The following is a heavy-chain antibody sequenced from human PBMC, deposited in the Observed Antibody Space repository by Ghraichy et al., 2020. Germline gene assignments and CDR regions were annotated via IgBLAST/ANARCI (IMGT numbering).Heavy chain of an antibody. CDR2: IIPIFGIA. V-gene: IGHV1-69*10. Sequence: SVKVSCKASGGTFSSYAISWVRQAPGQGLEWMGGIIPIFGIANYAQKFQGRVTITADKSTSTAYMELSSLRSEDTAVYYCARDGPGATMGQDYYYYGMDVWGQGTTVTVSS. CDR3: ARDGPGATMGQDYYYYGMDV. CDR1: GGTFSSYA. D-gene: IGHD3-10*01. J-gene: IGHJ6*02.